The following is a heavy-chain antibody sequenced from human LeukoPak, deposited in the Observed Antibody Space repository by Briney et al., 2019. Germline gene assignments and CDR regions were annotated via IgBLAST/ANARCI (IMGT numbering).Heavy chain of an antibody. CDR2: IFYSGNT. CDR1: GASVTSGSYY. CDR3: ARMATSGPVLYYYYYMDV. Sequence: PSETLSLTCTVSGASVTSGSYYWGWIRQPPWNGLEWIGKIFYSGNTYYSPSLKSRVTMSVDTSKNQFSLKLTSVTAADTAVYYCARMATSGPVLYYYYYMDVWGKGTTVTV. D-gene: IGHD5-24*01. J-gene: IGHJ6*03. V-gene: IGHV4-39*01.